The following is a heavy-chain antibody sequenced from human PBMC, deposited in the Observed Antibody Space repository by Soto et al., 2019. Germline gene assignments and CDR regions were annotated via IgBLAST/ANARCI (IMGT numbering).Heavy chain of an antibody. Sequence: QVQLVESGGGVVQPGRSLRLSCAASGFTFSSYGMHWVRQAPGKGLEWVAVIWYDGSNKYYEDSVKGRFTISRDNSKNTLYLQMNSLRAEDTAVYYCARGGCSGGSCQLWYFDLWGRGTLVTVSS. CDR2: IWYDGSNK. J-gene: IGHJ2*01. CDR3: ARGGCSGGSCQLWYFDL. CDR1: GFTFSSYG. V-gene: IGHV3-33*01. D-gene: IGHD2-15*01.